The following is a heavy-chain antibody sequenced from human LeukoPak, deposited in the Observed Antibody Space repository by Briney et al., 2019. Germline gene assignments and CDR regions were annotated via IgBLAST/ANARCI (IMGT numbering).Heavy chain of an antibody. CDR2: INPNSGGT. CDR3: AREPQTDAFDI. J-gene: IGHJ3*02. CDR1: GYTFTDYF. V-gene: IGHV1-2*02. Sequence: ASVKVSCKASGYTFTDYFMNWVRQAPGQGLEWMGWINPNSGGTNYAQKFQGRVTMTRDTSISTAYMELSRLRSDDTAVYYCAREPQTDAFDIWGQGTMVTVSS.